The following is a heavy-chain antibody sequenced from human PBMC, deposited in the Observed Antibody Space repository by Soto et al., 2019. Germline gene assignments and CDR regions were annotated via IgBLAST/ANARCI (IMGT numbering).Heavy chain of an antibody. CDR2: IYYSGST. Sequence: SETLSLTCTVSGGSISSYYWSWIRQPPGKGLKWIGYIYYSGSTNYNPSLKSRVTISVDTSKNQFSLKLSSVTAADTAVYYCAREEILYSWFDPWGQGTLVTVSS. CDR3: AREEILYSWFDP. V-gene: IGHV4-59*01. D-gene: IGHD2-15*01. CDR1: GGSISSYY. J-gene: IGHJ5*02.